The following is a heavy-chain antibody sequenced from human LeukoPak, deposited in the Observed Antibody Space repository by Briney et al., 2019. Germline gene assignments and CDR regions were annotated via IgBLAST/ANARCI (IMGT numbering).Heavy chain of an antibody. Sequence: GGSLRLSCAASGFTFSSYSMNWVRQAPGKGLEWVSSISSSSSYIYYADSVKGRFTISRDNAKNSLYLQMNSLRDEDTAVYYCARVMYDILTGYYAAYYFDYWGQGTLVTVSS. V-gene: IGHV3-21*01. CDR3: ARVMYDILTGYYAAYYFDY. J-gene: IGHJ4*02. D-gene: IGHD3-9*01. CDR1: GFTFSSYS. CDR2: ISSSSSYI.